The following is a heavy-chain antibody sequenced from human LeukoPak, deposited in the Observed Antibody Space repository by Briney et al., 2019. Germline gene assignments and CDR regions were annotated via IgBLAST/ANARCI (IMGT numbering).Heavy chain of an antibody. J-gene: IGHJ4*02. CDR1: GGSISSSSYY. CDR3: ARDGYFDTKFDY. V-gene: IGHV4-39*07. D-gene: IGHD3-9*01. CDR2: IYYSGST. Sequence: SETLSLTCTVSGGSISSSSYYWGWTRQPPGKGLEWIGSIYYSGSTYYNPSLKSRVTISVDTSKNQFSLKLSSVTAADTAVYYCARDGYFDTKFDYWGQGTLVTVSS.